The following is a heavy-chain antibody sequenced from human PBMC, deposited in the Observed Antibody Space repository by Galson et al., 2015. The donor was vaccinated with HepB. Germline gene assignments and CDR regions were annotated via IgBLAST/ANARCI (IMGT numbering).Heavy chain of an antibody. Sequence: LSLTCTVSGGSISSSSYYWGWIRQPPGKGLEWIGSIYYSGSTYYNPSLKSRVTISVDTSKNQFSLKLSSVTAADTAVYYCARSPAAVKGNWFDPWGQGTLVTVSS. CDR2: IYYSGST. V-gene: IGHV4-39*01. D-gene: IGHD6-13*01. CDR1: GGSISSSSYY. J-gene: IGHJ5*02. CDR3: ARSPAAVKGNWFDP.